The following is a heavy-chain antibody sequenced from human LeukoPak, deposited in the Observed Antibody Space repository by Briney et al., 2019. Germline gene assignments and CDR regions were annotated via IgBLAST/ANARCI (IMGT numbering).Heavy chain of an antibody. D-gene: IGHD3-22*01. CDR2: ISAYNGNT. CDR1: GYTFTSYG. Sequence: ASVKVSCKASGYTFTSYGISWVRQAPGQGLEWMGWISAYNGNTNYAQKLQGRVTMTTDTSTSTAYMELRSLRSDDTAVYYCARGVLGLFYYASSGYYFAYWGQGTLVTVSS. CDR3: ARGVLGLFYYASSGYYFAY. V-gene: IGHV1-18*01. J-gene: IGHJ4*02.